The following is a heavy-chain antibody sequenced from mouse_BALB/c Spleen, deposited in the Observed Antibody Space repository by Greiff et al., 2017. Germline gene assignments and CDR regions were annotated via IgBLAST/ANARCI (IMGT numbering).Heavy chain of an antibody. CDR1: GYTFSSYW. V-gene: IGHV1-9*01. CDR2: ILPGSGST. Sequence: VKLMESGAELMKPGASVKISCKATGYTFSSYWIEWVKQRPGHGLEWIGEILPGSGSTNYNEKFKGKATFTADTSSNTAYMQLSSLTSEDSAVYYCARRGSSWGYFDVWGAGTTVTVSS. J-gene: IGHJ1*01. CDR3: ARRGSSWGYFDV. D-gene: IGHD1-1*01.